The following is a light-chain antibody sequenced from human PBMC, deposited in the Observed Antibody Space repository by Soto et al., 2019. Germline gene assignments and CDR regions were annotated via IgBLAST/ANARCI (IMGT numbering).Light chain of an antibody. V-gene: IGLV1-47*01. J-gene: IGLJ1*01. CDR3: AAWDDSLSGLYV. CDR1: SSNIGSNY. CDR2: RNN. Sequence: QSALTQPPSASGTPGQRVTLSRSGSSSNIGSNYVYWYQQLPGTAPKLLIYRNNQRPSGVPDRFSGSKSGTSASLAISGLRSEDEADYYCAAWDDSLSGLYVFGTG.